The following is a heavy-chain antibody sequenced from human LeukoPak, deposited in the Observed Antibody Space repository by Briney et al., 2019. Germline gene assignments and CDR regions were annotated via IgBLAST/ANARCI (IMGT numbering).Heavy chain of an antibody. CDR2: IIPIFGTA. V-gene: IGHV1-69*13. Sequence: GASVKVSCKASGGIFSSYAISWVRQAPGQGLEWMGGIIPIFGTANYAQKFQGRVTITADESTSTAYMELSSLRSEDTAVCYCARSHSSGWYYFDYWGQGTLVTVSS. J-gene: IGHJ4*02. CDR3: ARSHSSGWYYFDY. D-gene: IGHD6-19*01. CDR1: GGIFSSYA.